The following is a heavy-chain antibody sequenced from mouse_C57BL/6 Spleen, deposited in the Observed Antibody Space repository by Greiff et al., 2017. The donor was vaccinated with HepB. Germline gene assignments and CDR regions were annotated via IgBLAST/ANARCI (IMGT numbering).Heavy chain of an antibody. J-gene: IGHJ4*01. Sequence: QVQLQQPVAELVKPGASVKMSCKASGYTFPTYWITWVKQRPGQGLEWIGDIYPGSGSTNYNEKFKSKATLTVDTSSSTAYMQLSSLTSEDSAVYYCARCPYGDVGPGAIDYWGQGTSVTVSS. V-gene: IGHV1-55*01. CDR3: ARCPYGDVGPGAIDY. CDR2: IYPGSGST. D-gene: IGHD2-13*01. CDR1: GYTFPTYW.